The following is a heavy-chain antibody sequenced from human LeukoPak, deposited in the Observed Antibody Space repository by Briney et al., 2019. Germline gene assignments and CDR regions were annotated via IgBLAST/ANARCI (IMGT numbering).Heavy chain of an antibody. Sequence: SETLSLTCTVSGGSISTYYWSWIRQPPGKGLEWIGYISYSGSTNYNPSLKSRVTISVDTSKNQFSLRLSSVTAADTAVYYCARVAYSSGSFSYFDYWGQGTLVTASS. CDR1: GGSISTYY. CDR2: ISYSGST. D-gene: IGHD3-22*01. CDR3: ARVAYSSGSFSYFDY. J-gene: IGHJ4*02. V-gene: IGHV4-59*01.